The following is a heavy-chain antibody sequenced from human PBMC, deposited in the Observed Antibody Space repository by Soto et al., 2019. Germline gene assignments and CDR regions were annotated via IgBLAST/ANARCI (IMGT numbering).Heavy chain of an antibody. Sequence: GVSLRLSCSASGFTFSIYWMHWVRHAPGNGLVWVSRINSAGSSTSYVDSVKGRVTSSRDNSRNTLYLQMNSLRAEDTDVYYCAKVSLGALTFTDYYYYGLDVWRQGTTVIVCS. CDR2: INSAGSST. CDR3: AKVSLGALTFTDYYYYGLDV. V-gene: IGHV3-74*01. CDR1: GFTFSIYW. D-gene: IGHD1-26*01. J-gene: IGHJ6*02.